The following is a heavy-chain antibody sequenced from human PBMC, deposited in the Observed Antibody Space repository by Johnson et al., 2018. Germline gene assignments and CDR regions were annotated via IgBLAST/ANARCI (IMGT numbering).Heavy chain of an antibody. Sequence: VQLVQSGAEVKKPGESLKISCKGSGYSFTSYWIGWVRQMPGKGLEWMGIIYPGDSDTRYSPSFQGQVTISADRSISPAYLQWSSLKASDTAMYYCASPYDDSSGRPGRDAFDIWGQGTMVTVSS. CDR3: ASPYDDSSGRPGRDAFDI. V-gene: IGHV5-51*01. CDR1: GYSFTSYW. CDR2: IYPGDSDT. J-gene: IGHJ3*02. D-gene: IGHD3-22*01.